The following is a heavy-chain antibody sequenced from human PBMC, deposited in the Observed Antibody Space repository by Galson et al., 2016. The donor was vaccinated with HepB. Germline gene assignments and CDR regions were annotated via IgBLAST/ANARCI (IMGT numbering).Heavy chain of an antibody. V-gene: IGHV3-23*01. CDR3: AKTGVFGSGYPAYHFDS. CDR2: IRSSTSDT. Sequence: SLRLSCAASGFIFRTYAMTWVRQAPGQGLEWVPAIRSSTSDTYYAESVKGRFTISSDNSKDTVYLQMSGLRDDDTAVYYCAKTGVFGSGYPAYHFDSWGQGILVTVSS. D-gene: IGHD3-10*01. CDR1: GFIFRTYA. J-gene: IGHJ4*02.